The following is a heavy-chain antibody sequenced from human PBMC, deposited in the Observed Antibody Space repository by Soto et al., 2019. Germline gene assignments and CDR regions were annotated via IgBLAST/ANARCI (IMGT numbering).Heavy chain of an antibody. Sequence: GGSLRLSCAASGFTFTSYSMNWVRQAPGKGLEWVSSISSSSSHIYYADSVKGRFTISRDNAKNSLYLQMNSLRAEGTAVYYCARPYCSSASCYASVAYYYGMDVWGQGTTVTVSS. J-gene: IGHJ6*02. CDR1: GFTFTSYS. D-gene: IGHD2-2*01. CDR2: ISSSSSHI. V-gene: IGHV3-21*01. CDR3: ARPYCSSASCYASVAYYYGMDV.